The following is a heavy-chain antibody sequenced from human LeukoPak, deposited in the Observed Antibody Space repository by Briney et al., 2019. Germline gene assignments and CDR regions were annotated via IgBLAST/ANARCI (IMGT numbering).Heavy chain of an antibody. D-gene: IGHD2-15*01. CDR2: IYYSGST. J-gene: IGHJ4*02. CDR3: ARHLRQLLPDY. Sequence: SETLSLTCTVSVGSISSYYWSCIRHPPGKGLEWIGYIYYSGSTNYNPSLKSRVTISVDTSKNQFSLKLSSVTAADTAVYYCARHLRQLLPDYWGQGTLVTVSS. V-gene: IGHV4-59*08. CDR1: VGSISSYY.